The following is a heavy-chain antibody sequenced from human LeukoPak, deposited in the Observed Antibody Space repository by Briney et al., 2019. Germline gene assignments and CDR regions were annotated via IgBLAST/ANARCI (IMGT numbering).Heavy chain of an antibody. Sequence: GGSLRLSCAASGFTFSSYGMHWVRQAPGKGLEWVAVISYDGSNKYYADSVKGRFTISRDNSKNTLYLQMNSLRAEDTAVYYCAKGGVNRPRFDYWGQGTLVAVSS. D-gene: IGHD1-14*01. CDR2: ISYDGSNK. CDR3: AKGGVNRPRFDY. J-gene: IGHJ4*02. CDR1: GFTFSSYG. V-gene: IGHV3-30*18.